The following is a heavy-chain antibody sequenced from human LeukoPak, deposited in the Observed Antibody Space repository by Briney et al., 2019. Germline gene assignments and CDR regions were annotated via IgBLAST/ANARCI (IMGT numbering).Heavy chain of an antibody. Sequence: GGSLRLSCAASGFTFKNYAMNWVRQSPGQGLEWVSTISGDAVTSWCADSVKGRFTVSRDNSKNIVFLQMNNLRAEDTAVYYCARLAHDSYGDYANILVARFDYWGQGTLVTVSS. V-gene: IGHV3-23*01. CDR1: GFTFKNYA. CDR3: ARLAHDSYGDYANILVARFDY. D-gene: IGHD4-17*01. CDR2: ISGDAVTS. J-gene: IGHJ4*02.